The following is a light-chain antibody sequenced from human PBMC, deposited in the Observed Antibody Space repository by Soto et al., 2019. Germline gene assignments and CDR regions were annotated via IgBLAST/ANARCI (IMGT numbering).Light chain of an antibody. CDR2: DVT. V-gene: IGLV2-14*03. CDR1: TSDVGAYNY. Sequence: QSVLTQPASVSGSLGQSITISCTGTTSDVGAYNYVSWYQQHPGKAPQLVIYDVTNRPSGVSNRFSGSKSGNTASLAISGFQAEDEADYYCSSYTSSSTLVFGGGTKVTVI. CDR3: SSYTSSSTLV. J-gene: IGLJ3*02.